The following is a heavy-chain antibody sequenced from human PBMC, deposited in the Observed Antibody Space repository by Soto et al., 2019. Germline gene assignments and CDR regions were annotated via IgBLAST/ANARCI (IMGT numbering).Heavy chain of an antibody. D-gene: IGHD2-2*01. CDR3: ARGRYCSSTSCYAFYYYGMDV. Sequence: GGSLRLSCAASGFTFSSYEMNWVRQAPGKGLEWVSYISSSGSTIYYADSVKGRFTISRDNAKNSLYLQMNSLRAEDTAVYYCARGRYCSSTSCYAFYYYGMDVWGQGTTVTVSS. J-gene: IGHJ6*02. CDR1: GFTFSSYE. V-gene: IGHV3-48*03. CDR2: ISSSGSTI.